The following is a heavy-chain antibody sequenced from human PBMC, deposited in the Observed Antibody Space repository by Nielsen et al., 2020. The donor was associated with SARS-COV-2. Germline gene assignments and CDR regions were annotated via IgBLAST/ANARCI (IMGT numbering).Heavy chain of an antibody. CDR3: ARLHEYCSGGSCYLEDLDY. CDR2: IYYSGST. Sequence: GSLRLSCTVSGGSISSSSYYWGWIRQPPGKGLEWIGSIYYSGSTYYNPSLKSRVTISVDTSKNQFSLKLSSVTAADTAVYYCARLHEYCSGGSCYLEDLDYWGQGTLVTVSS. CDR1: GGSISSSSYY. D-gene: IGHD2-15*01. J-gene: IGHJ4*02. V-gene: IGHV4-39*07.